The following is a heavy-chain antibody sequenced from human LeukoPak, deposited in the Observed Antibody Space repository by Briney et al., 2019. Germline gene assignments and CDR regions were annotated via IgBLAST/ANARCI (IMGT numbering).Heavy chain of an antibody. Sequence: PGGSLRLSCAASGFTFSSYEMNWVRQAPGKGLEWVSYISSRGSAIYYADSVKGRFTISRDNAKNSLYLQMNSLRAEDTAVYYCARDTSGYWNLDDWGQGTLVTVSS. CDR1: GFTFSSYE. CDR2: ISSRGSAI. J-gene: IGHJ4*02. D-gene: IGHD3-22*01. V-gene: IGHV3-48*03. CDR3: ARDTSGYWNLDD.